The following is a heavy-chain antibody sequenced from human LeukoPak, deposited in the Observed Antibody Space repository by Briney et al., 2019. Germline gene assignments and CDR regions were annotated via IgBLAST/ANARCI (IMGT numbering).Heavy chain of an antibody. CDR3: TKDLLGYSRPIDY. J-gene: IGHJ4*02. Sequence: GGSLRLSCAASGFTFNTFAMNWVRQAPGKGLEWVSSISGNGASTYYADSVKGRFTISRDNSRSSVYLQMNSLGAEDTAIYYCTKDLLGYSRPIDYWAREPWSPSPQ. CDR2: ISGNGAST. D-gene: IGHD2-15*01. CDR1: GFTFNTFA. V-gene: IGHV3-23*01.